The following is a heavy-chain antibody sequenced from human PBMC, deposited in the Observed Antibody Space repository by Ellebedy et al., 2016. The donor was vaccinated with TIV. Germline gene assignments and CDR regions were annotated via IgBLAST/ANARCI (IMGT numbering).Heavy chain of an antibody. V-gene: IGHV1-46*02. CDR1: GYIFNNYH. CDR3: ARVKNADKAGVDY. J-gene: IGHJ4*02. Sequence: AASVKVSCKASGYIFNNYHMHWVRQAPGQGPEWMGIINPHGGGTGYAQKFQGRVTMTRDTSTSTVYMELSSLRSEDTAVYYCARVKNADKAGVDYWGQGTLVTVSS. D-gene: IGHD1-1*01. CDR2: INPHGGGT.